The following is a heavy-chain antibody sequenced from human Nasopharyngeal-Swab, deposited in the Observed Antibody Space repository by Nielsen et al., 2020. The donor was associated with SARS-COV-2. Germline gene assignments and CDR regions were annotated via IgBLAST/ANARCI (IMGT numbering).Heavy chain of an antibody. D-gene: IGHD4-11*01. CDR1: GFTFSNYC. CDR2: IKQDGSKQ. V-gene: IGHV3-7*05. J-gene: IGHJ4*02. Sequence: GGSLRLSCAASGFTFSNYCMTWVRQAPGKGLEWVANIKQDGSKQNYVDSVKGRFTISRDDAMNSLYLQMNSLRAEDTAVYYCATHNDYRFENWGQGTLVSVSS. CDR3: ATHNDYRFEN.